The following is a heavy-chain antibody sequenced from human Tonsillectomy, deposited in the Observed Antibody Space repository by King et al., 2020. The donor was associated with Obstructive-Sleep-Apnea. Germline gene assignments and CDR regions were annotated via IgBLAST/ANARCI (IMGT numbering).Heavy chain of an antibody. J-gene: IGHJ2*01. CDR1: GFSFSRHA. Sequence: VQLVESGGGVVQPGRSLRLSCTASGFSFSRHAMHWVRQAPGKGLEWVAVFWYNGDYKYYADSVKGRFTISRDDSKNTLFLEIDTLRAEDTAVYYCARGCSSASVFWHFDLWGRGTLVTGS. D-gene: IGHD2-2*01. CDR2: FWYNGDYK. CDR3: ARGCSSASVFWHFDL. V-gene: IGHV3-33*01.